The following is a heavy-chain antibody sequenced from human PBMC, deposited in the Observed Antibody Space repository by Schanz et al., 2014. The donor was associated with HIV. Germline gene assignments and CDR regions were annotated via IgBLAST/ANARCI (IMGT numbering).Heavy chain of an antibody. CDR1: GFTFDEYA. Sequence: EVQLVESGGGLVQPGRSLRLSCAASGFTFDEYAMHWVRQAPGKGLEWVSSISWNSGSIDYADSAKGRFTISRDNAKNSLYLQMNSLRAEDTAVYYCAKVLIPMIAVPYYGIDAWGQWTTVTVS. CDR3: AKVLIPMIAVPYYGIDA. J-gene: IGHJ6*02. D-gene: IGHD3-22*01. V-gene: IGHV3-9*01. CDR2: ISWNSGSI.